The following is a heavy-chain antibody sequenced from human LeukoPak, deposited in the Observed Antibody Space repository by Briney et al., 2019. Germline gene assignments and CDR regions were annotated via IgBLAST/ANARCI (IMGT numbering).Heavy chain of an antibody. V-gene: IGHV3-49*03. D-gene: IGHD5-18*01. Sequence: PGGSLRLSCTASGFTFGDYAMSWFRQAPGKGLEWVGFIRSKAYGGTTEYAASVKGRFTISRDDSKSIAYLQMNSLKTEDTAVYYCTRVDTAMVYYYYYYMDVWGKGTTVTVSS. CDR3: TRVDTAMVYYYYYYMDV. CDR1: GFTFGDYA. CDR2: IRSKAYGGTT. J-gene: IGHJ6*03.